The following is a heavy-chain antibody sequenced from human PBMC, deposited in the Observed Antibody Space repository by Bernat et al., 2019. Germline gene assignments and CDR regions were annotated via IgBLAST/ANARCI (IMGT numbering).Heavy chain of an antibody. Sequence: EVQLVESGGGLVQPGGSLRLSCAASGFTFSSYWMSWVRQAPGKGREWVANIKQDGSEKYYVDSVKGRLTIARDNAKNSLYLQMNSLRAEDTAVYYCARALPQRVLLWFRESSVMDVWGKGTTVTVSS. J-gene: IGHJ6*04. CDR1: GFTFSSYW. CDR3: ARALPQRVLLWFRESSVMDV. V-gene: IGHV3-7*03. D-gene: IGHD3-10*01. CDR2: IKQDGSEK.